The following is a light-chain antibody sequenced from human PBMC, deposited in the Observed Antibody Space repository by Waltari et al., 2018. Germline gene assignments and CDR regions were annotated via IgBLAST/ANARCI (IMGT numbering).Light chain of an antibody. CDR3: SSYTSSSTHYV. V-gene: IGLV2-14*01. CDR2: EVS. CDR1: SSDVGGHNY. J-gene: IGLJ1*01. Sequence: QSALTQPASVSGSPGQSITIPCTGTSSDVGGHNYVSWYQQHPGKAPKLMIYEVSNRPSGVSNRFSGSKSGNTASLTISGLQAEDEAHYYCSSYTSSSTHYVFGTGTKVTVL.